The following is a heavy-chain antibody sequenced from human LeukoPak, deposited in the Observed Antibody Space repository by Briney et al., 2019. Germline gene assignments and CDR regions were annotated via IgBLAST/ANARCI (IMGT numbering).Heavy chain of an antibody. D-gene: IGHD5-12*01. Sequence: SETLSLTCSVSGGSISSYYWSWIRQPPGKGLEWIGYIYYSGSTNYNPSLKSRVTISVDTSKNQFSLKLSSVTAADTAVYYCARGYSTYDYWGQGTLVTVSS. CDR1: GGSISSYY. CDR3: ARGYSTYDY. J-gene: IGHJ4*02. V-gene: IGHV4-59*01. CDR2: IYYSGST.